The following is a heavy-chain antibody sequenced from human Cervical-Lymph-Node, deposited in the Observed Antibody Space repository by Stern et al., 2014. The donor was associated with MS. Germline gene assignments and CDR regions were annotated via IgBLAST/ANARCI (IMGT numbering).Heavy chain of an antibody. Sequence: QVQLVESGPGLVKPSQTLSLTCTVSGGAVSSGDRYWSWIRQHPAKGLEWIGYISYRGDTYYNPSLESRVTISMDRSKNQFSLKLRSVTAADKAVYYCARVTEFLRFFYPDYWGQGIRVTVSS. CDR3: ARVTEFLRFFYPDY. CDR2: ISYRGDT. CDR1: GGAVSSGDRY. D-gene: IGHD3-3*01. J-gene: IGHJ4*02. V-gene: IGHV4-31*03.